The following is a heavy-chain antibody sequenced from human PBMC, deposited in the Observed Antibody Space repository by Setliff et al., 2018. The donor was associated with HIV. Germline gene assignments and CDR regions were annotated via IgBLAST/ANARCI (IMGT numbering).Heavy chain of an antibody. CDR1: GYTFSNYG. V-gene: IGHV1-18*01. J-gene: IGHJ5*02. CDR3: ARDMFEIWERSLAKGDEFDP. Sequence: GASVKVSCKASGYTFSNYGISWVRQAPGQGLEWMGWISPYNGNTNYVQKLQGRVTITTDTSTSTAYMELRSLTSDDTAVYYCARDMFEIWERSLAKGDEFDPWGQGSLVTVSS. CDR2: ISPYNGNT. D-gene: IGHD3-10*02.